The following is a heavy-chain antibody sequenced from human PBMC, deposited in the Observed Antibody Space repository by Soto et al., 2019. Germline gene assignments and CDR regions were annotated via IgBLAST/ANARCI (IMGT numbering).Heavy chain of an antibody. Sequence: GSLRLSCAASGXTFSSYGMHWVRQAPGKGLEWVAVIWFDGSNKYYADSVKGRFTVSRDNSKNTLYLQMNRLRAEDTAVYYCAKARGQQFIRPDYWGQGTLAPVSS. CDR2: IWFDGSNK. V-gene: IGHV3-33*06. CDR3: AKARGQQFIRPDY. D-gene: IGHD6-6*01. J-gene: IGHJ4*02. CDR1: GXTFSSYG.